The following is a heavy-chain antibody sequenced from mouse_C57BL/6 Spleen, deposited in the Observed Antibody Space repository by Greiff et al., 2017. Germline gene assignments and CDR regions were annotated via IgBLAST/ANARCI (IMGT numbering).Heavy chain of an antibody. Sequence: EVQLQESGPGLVKPSPSLSLTCSVTGYSIPSGYYWNWIRQFPGNKLEWMGYISYDGSNNYNPSLKNRISITRDTSKNQFFLKLNSVTTEYTATYYCASECPRAMDYCGQGTSVTVSS. CDR1: GYSIPSGYY. V-gene: IGHV3-6*01. CDR3: ASECPRAMDY. CDR2: ISYDGSN. J-gene: IGHJ4*01.